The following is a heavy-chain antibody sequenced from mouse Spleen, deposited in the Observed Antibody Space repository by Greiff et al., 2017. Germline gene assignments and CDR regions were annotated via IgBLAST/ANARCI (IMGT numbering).Heavy chain of an antibody. V-gene: IGHV1-19*01. CDR3: AREGDHGGGYAMDY. J-gene: IGHJ4*01. Sequence: EVQVVESGPVLVKPGASVKMSCKASGYTFTDYYMNWVKQSHGKSLEWIGVINPYNGGTSYNQKFKGKATLTVDKSSSTAYMELNSLTSEDSAVYYCAREGDHGGGYAMDYWGQGTSVTVSS. D-gene: IGHD1-1*02. CDR1: GYTFTDYY. CDR2: INPYNGGT.